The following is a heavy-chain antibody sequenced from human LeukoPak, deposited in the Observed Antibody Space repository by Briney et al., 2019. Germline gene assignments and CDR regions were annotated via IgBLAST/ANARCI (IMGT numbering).Heavy chain of an antibody. J-gene: IGHJ4*02. Sequence: PGGSLRLSCAASGFTFSNYAMTWIRQAPGKGLEWVSTISASGRSTYYADSVKGRFTISRDNSKNTLYLQMNSLRAEDTAVYYCARGAYYYEDWGQGTLVTVSS. CDR3: ARGAYYYED. CDR1: GFTFSNYA. D-gene: IGHD3-22*01. V-gene: IGHV3-23*01. CDR2: ISASGRST.